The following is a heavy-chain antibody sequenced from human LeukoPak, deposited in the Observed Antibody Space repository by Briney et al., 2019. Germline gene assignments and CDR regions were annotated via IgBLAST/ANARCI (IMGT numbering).Heavy chain of an antibody. J-gene: IGHJ3*02. CDR1: GGSISSYY. D-gene: IGHD7-27*01. V-gene: IGHV4-59*08. Sequence: SETLSLTCTVSGGSISSYYWSWIRQPPGKGLEWIGYIYYSGRTNCTPSLKSRVAISVDTSKNQFSLKLFSVTAADTAVYYCARPGAWGNYDAFDIWGQGTMVTVSS. CDR2: IYYSGRT. CDR3: ARPGAWGNYDAFDI.